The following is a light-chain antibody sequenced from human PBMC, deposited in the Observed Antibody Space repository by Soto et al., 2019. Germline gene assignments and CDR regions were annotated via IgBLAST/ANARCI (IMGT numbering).Light chain of an antibody. CDR2: AAP. V-gene: IGKV1-27*01. Sequence: DIQMTQSPSPLSASVGDRVTITCRASQGIANYLAWYQHKPGKVPNLLIYAAPTLQSGVPSRFSGGGSGTDFTLTISSLQPEDVATYYCQKYNSAPRTFGHGTKVEIK. CDR1: QGIANY. J-gene: IGKJ1*01. CDR3: QKYNSAPRT.